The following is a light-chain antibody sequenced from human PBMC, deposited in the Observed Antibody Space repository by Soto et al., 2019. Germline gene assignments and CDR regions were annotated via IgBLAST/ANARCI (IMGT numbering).Light chain of an antibody. Sequence: DIQMTQSPSSLSASVGDRVSVTCRASQSISTFLNWYQQRPGEAPKLLIYAASSLHSGVPSRFSGSGSGSDFTLTIGSLQPEDFATYYCQQSYTTPRTFGQGTKVEVK. CDR1: QSISTF. CDR3: QQSYTTPRT. J-gene: IGKJ1*01. CDR2: AAS. V-gene: IGKV1-39*01.